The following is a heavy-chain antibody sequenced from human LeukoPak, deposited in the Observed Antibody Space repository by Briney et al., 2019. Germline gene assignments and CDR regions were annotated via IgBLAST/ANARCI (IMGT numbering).Heavy chain of an antibody. CDR2: INHSGST. CDR1: GGSFSGYY. V-gene: IGHV4-34*01. Sequence: SETLSLTCAVDGGSFSGYYWSWIRQPPGKGLEWIGEINHSGSTNYNPSLKSRVTVSVDTSKNQFSLKLSSVTAADTAVYYCARDSGYSYGYFDYWGQGTLVTVSS. D-gene: IGHD5-18*01. J-gene: IGHJ4*02. CDR3: ARDSGYSYGYFDY.